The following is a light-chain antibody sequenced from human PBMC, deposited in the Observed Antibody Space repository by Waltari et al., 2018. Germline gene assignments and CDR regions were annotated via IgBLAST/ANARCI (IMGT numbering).Light chain of an antibody. CDR2: RNK. V-gene: IGLV1-47*01. CDR3: ASWDDSLSVGV. CDR1: ISNLGTNY. J-gene: IGLJ3*02. Sequence: QSVLTQPPSASGTPGQRVTISCSGSISNLGTNYVYWYQQFPGTAPKLLIQRNKRRPSGVPDRFSGAKSGTSASLAISGLRAEDEADYYCASWDDSLSVGVFGGGTKLTVL.